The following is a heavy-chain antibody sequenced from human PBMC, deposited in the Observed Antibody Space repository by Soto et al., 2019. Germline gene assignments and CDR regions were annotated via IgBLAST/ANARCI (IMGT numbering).Heavy chain of an antibody. CDR2: ISGSGGST. D-gene: IGHD1-26*01. CDR1: GFTFSSYA. Sequence: GGSLRLSCAASGFTFSSYALSWVRQAPGKGLEWVSAISGSGGSTYYADSVKGRFTISRDNSKNTLYLQMNSLRAEDTAVYYCAKDTDEGYEWELVVFDYWGQGT. CDR3: AKDTDEGYEWELVVFDY. J-gene: IGHJ4*02. V-gene: IGHV3-23*01.